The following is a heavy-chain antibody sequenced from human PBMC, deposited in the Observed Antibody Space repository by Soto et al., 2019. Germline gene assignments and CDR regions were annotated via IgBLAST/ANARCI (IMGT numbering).Heavy chain of an antibody. V-gene: IGHV3-21*01. Sequence: EVQLVESGGGLVKPGGSLRLSCAASGFTFSSYSMNWVRQAPGKGLEWVSSISSSSSYIYYADSVKGRFTISRDNAKNSLYLQMNSLRAEDTAVYYCARGDYCSSTSCANDYWGQGTLVTVSS. CDR1: GFTFSSYS. J-gene: IGHJ4*02. CDR2: ISSSSSYI. D-gene: IGHD2-2*01. CDR3: ARGDYCSSTSCANDY.